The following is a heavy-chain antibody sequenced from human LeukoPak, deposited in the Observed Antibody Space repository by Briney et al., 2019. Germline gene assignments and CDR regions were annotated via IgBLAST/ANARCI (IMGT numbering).Heavy chain of an antibody. J-gene: IGHJ5*02. CDR2: IIPIFGTA. Sequence: GASVKVSCKASGGTFSSYAISWVRQAPGQGLEWMGGIIPIFGTANYAQKFQGRVTITADESTSTAYMELSSLRSEDTAVYYCARRNDVPCSGGSCRNWFDPWGQGTLVTVSS. CDR3: ARRNDVPCSGGSCRNWFDP. D-gene: IGHD2-15*01. CDR1: GGTFSSYA. V-gene: IGHV1-69*13.